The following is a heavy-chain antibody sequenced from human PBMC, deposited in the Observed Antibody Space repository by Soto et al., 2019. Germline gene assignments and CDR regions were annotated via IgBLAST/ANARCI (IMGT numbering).Heavy chain of an antibody. V-gene: IGHV3-23*01. CDR2: ISGNGDTT. J-gene: IGHJ4*02. CDR3: AKRSPPSDGELFGRPKD. Sequence: VQLLESGGGLVQPGGSLRLSCGGSGFTFSSYAKIWVRQAPGKGLEWVSGISGNGDTTYYADSLKGRFSISRDNSKNTVYLQMNSLRAEDTAVYYCAKRSPPSDGELFGRPKDWGQGTLVTVSS. CDR1: GFTFSSYA. D-gene: IGHD6-6*01.